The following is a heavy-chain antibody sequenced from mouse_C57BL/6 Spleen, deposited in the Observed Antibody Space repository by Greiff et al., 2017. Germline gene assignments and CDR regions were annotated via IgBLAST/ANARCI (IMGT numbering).Heavy chain of an antibody. Sequence: QVQLQQPGAELVRPGTSVKLSCKASGYTFTSYWMHWVKQRPGQGLEWIGVIDPSDSYTNYNQKFKGKATLTVDTSSSTAYMQLSSLTSEDSAVYYCARRNWDPAWFAYWGQGTLVTVSA. D-gene: IGHD4-1*01. CDR1: GYTFTSYW. CDR3: ARRNWDPAWFAY. J-gene: IGHJ3*01. CDR2: IDPSDSYT. V-gene: IGHV1-59*01.